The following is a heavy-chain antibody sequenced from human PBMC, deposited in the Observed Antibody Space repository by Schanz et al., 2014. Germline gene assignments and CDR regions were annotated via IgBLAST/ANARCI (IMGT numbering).Heavy chain of an antibody. CDR3: ARGGSGSHYRLDY. D-gene: IGHD1-26*01. Sequence: EVQLVESGGGLVQPGGSLRLSCAASGFTFSSYWMHWVRQVPGKGLEWVSFIYIGGNTYYADSMKGRFTVSRDNAENALYLQMNSLRAEDTGLYFCARGGSGSHYRLDYWGQGTLVTVSS. J-gene: IGHJ4*02. V-gene: IGHV3-74*01. CDR1: GFTFSSYW. CDR2: IYIGGNT.